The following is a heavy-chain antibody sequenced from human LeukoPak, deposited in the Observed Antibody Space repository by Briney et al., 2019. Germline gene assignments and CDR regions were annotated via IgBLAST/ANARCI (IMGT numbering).Heavy chain of an antibody. J-gene: IGHJ4*02. CDR1: GGSFSGYY. CDR2: INHSGST. Sequence: SETLSLTCAVYGGSFSGYYWSWIRQPPGKGLEWIGEINHSGSTNYNPSLKSRVTISVDTSKNQFSLKLSSVTAADTAVYYCARYSDSSPSNNNYWGQGTLVTVSS. D-gene: IGHD6-6*01. CDR3: ARYSDSSPSNNNY. V-gene: IGHV4-34*01.